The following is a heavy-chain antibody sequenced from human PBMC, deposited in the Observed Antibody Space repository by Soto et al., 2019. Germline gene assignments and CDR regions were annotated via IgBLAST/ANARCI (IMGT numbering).Heavy chain of an antibody. CDR3: AKYITAATRYFDL. CDR1: GLNFASYA. CDR2: TSGDAANT. J-gene: IGHJ2*01. D-gene: IGHD1-20*01. Sequence: EVQLLESGGGLVQSGGSLRLSCAASGLNFASYAMTWIRQAPGKGLEWVPATSGDAANTQYADSVKGRFTMSRDNSKNTLYLQMNSLRAEDTAVYFCAKYITAATRYFDLWGRGTLVTVSS. V-gene: IGHV3-23*01.